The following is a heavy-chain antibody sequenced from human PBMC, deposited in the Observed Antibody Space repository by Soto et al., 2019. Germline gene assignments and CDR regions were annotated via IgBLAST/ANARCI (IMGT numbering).Heavy chain of an antibody. CDR3: ARGDFDSSANYYAGWFDP. Sequence: GALVKVSCKASGYTFTAYYMHWLRQAPGQGLEWMGWINPNSGGTKYAQKFQGRVTMTNDTSISTAYMELSRLGSDDTAVYYCARGDFDSSANYYAGWFDPWGQGTLVTVSS. CDR2: INPNSGGT. D-gene: IGHD3-22*01. J-gene: IGHJ5*02. V-gene: IGHV1-2*02. CDR1: GYTFTAYY.